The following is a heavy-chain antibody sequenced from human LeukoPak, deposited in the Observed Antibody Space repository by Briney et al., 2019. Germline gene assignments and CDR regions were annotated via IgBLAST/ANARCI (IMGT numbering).Heavy chain of an antibody. CDR3: ARHAYRNDNSDYFFAY. J-gene: IGHJ4*02. Sequence: GESLKISCQASGYRFMTYWIGWVRPMPGKGLEWMAIIYPGDSDTKYSPSFQDQVTISADKSINTAYLHWRSLKASDTAMYYCARHAYRNDNSDYFFAYWGQGTLVTVSS. D-gene: IGHD3-22*01. V-gene: IGHV5-51*01. CDR2: IYPGDSDT. CDR1: GYRFMTYW.